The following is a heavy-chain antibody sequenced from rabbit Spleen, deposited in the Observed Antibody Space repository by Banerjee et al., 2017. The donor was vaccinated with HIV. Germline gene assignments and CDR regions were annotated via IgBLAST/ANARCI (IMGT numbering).Heavy chain of an antibody. V-gene: IGHV1S40*01. Sequence: QSLEESGGDLVKPGASLTLTCTASEFSFSNNVYMCWVRQAPGKGLEWIACIYIASGSTYYASWAKGRFTISKTSSTTVTLQMTSLTVADTATYFCARWPDGGGRFDLWGPGTLVTVS. CDR1: EFSFSNNVY. J-gene: IGHJ4*01. CDR3: ARWPDGGGRFDL. CDR2: IYIASGST. D-gene: IGHD2-1*01.